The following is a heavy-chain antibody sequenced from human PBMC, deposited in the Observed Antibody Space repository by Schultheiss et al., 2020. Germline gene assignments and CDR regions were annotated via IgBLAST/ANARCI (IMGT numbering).Heavy chain of an antibody. D-gene: IGHD6-19*01. Sequence: SQTLSLTCTVSGGSISSSSYYWSWIRQPPGKGLEWIGYIYYSGSTNYNPSLKSRVTISVDTSKNQFSLKLSSVTAADTAVYYCARVGSGWSGGWWFDPWGQGTLVTVSS. J-gene: IGHJ5*02. CDR3: ARVGSGWSGGWWFDP. V-gene: IGHV4-61*01. CDR2: IYYSGST. CDR1: GGSISSSSYY.